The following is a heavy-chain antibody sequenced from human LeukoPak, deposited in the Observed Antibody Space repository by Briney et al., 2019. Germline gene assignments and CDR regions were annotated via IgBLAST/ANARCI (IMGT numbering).Heavy chain of an antibody. Sequence: GASVKVSCKASGYTFTSYGISWVRQAPGQGLEWMGWISAYNGNTNYAQKFQGRVTMTRDTSTSTVYMELSSLRSEDTAVYYCARRYGYSSSWSDLGYWGQGTLVTVSS. CDR2: ISAYNGNT. V-gene: IGHV1-18*01. CDR1: GYTFTSYG. CDR3: ARRYGYSSSWSDLGY. D-gene: IGHD6-13*01. J-gene: IGHJ4*02.